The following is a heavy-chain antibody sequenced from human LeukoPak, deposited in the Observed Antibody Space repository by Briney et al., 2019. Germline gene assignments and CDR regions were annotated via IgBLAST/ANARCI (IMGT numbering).Heavy chain of an antibody. J-gene: IGHJ6*02. CDR3: AKDEAAASSHWEDYYYGMDV. CDR1: GFSFSSYA. V-gene: IGHV3-23*01. D-gene: IGHD6-13*01. CDR2: ISGSVGST. Sequence: GGSLRLSCAASGFSFSSYAMSWVRQAPGKGREGVSAISGSVGSTYYADSAKGRFTISRDNSKNTLYLQMNSLRAEDTAVYYCAKDEAAASSHWEDYYYGMDVWGQGTTVTVSS.